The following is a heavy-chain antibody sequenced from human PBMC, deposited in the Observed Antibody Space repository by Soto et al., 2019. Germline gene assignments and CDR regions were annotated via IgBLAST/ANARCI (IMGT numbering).Heavy chain of an antibody. CDR1: GGTFSSYA. Sequence: SVKVSCKASGGTFSSYAISWVRQAPGQGLEWMGGIIPIFGTANYAQKFQGRVTITADESTSTAYMELNSLRSEDTAVYYCARTEYYYDSSGYYYWGQGTLVPVSS. V-gene: IGHV1-69*13. D-gene: IGHD3-22*01. J-gene: IGHJ4*02. CDR3: ARTEYYYDSSGYYY. CDR2: IIPIFGTA.